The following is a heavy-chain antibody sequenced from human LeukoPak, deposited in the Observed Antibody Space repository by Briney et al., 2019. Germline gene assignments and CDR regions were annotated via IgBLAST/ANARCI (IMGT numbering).Heavy chain of an antibody. V-gene: IGHV5-51*01. CDR2: IYPGDSDT. CDR3: ARLRGGSPVDY. J-gene: IGHJ4*02. D-gene: IGHD1-26*01. CDR1: GYSFTSYR. Sequence: GESLKISCETSGYSFTSYRIGWVRQMPGKGLEWMGIIYPGDSDTRYSPSLQGQVSISVDKSISTAYLQWSSLKASDTAMYYCARLRGGSPVDYWGQGTLVTVSS.